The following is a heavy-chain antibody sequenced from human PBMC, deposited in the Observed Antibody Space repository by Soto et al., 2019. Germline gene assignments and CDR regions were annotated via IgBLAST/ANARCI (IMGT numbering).Heavy chain of an antibody. CDR1: GFTFSTYS. CDR2: ISSGSSFI. Sequence: GGSLRLSCAASGFTFSTYSMHWARQAPGKGLEWVSSISSGSSFIYYADSVQGRFTISRDNAKNSLYLQMNSLRVEDTAVYYCARGISRFQFDYWGQGTLVTVSS. J-gene: IGHJ4*02. V-gene: IGHV3-21*01. CDR3: ARGISRFQFDY. D-gene: IGHD3-16*01.